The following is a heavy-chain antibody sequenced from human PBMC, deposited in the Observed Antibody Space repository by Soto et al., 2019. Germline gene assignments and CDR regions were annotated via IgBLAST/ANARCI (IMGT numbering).Heavy chain of an antibody. D-gene: IGHD1-7*01. V-gene: IGHV1-69*06. Sequence: VQLVQSGAEVKKPGSSVRVSCETSGDTFTSHTVNWLRQAPGQGLEWMGGIIPVFGSPNYAEKFQGRLTITADTSTNTAYMELRRRKSEDTAVYFWARDITGTNTWFDPWGQGTLVTVSS. CDR3: ARDITGTNTWFDP. J-gene: IGHJ5*02. CDR2: IIPVFGSP. CDR1: GDTFTSHT.